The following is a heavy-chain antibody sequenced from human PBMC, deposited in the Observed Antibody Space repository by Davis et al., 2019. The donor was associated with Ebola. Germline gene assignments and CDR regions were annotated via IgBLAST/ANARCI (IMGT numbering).Heavy chain of an antibody. CDR3: ARDAPYYDFWSGYLAGGGGDYYYYGMDV. CDR2: IYTSGST. V-gene: IGHV4-4*07. J-gene: IGHJ6*02. CDR1: GGSISSYY. Sequence: PSETLSLTCTVSGGSISSYYWSWIRQPAGKGLEWIGRIYTSGSTNYNPSLKSRVTMSVDTSKNQFSLKLSSVTAADTAVYYCARDAPYYDFWSGYLAGGGGDYYYYGMDVWGQGTTVTVSS. D-gene: IGHD3-3*01.